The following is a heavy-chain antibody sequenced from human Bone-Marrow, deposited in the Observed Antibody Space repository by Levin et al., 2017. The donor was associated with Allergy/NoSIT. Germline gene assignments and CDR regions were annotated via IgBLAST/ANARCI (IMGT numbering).Heavy chain of an antibody. D-gene: IGHD3-10*01. Sequence: PSETLSLTCTVSGESVSSSGFYWTWIRQYPGKGLEWIGHIYYHGNTSYNPSLKSRVSISEDRSKNQFSLKLDSVTAADTAVYYCARESVYYGSGSWIDCWGQGTLVTVSS. V-gene: IGHV4-31*02. CDR3: ARESVYYGSGSWIDC. CDR1: GESVSSSGFY. CDR2: IYYHGNT. J-gene: IGHJ4*02.